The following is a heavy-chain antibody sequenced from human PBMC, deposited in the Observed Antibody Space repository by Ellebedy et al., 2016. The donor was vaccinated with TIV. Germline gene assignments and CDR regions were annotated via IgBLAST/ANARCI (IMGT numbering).Heavy chain of an antibody. CDR2: IYHSGST. V-gene: IGHV4-4*02. CDR3: ARLAVTMVRGVIDYGMDV. Sequence: SETLSLTCAVSGGSISSSNWWSWVRPPPGKGLEWIGEIYHSGSTNYNPSLKSRVTISVDTSKNQFSLKLSSVTAADTAVYYCARLAVTMVRGVIDYGMDVWGQGTTVTVSS. D-gene: IGHD3-10*01. CDR1: GGSISSSNW. J-gene: IGHJ6*02.